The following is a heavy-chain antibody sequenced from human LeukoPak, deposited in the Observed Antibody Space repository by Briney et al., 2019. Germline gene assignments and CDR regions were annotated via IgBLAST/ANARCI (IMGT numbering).Heavy chain of an antibody. D-gene: IGHD3-3*01. CDR3: ARHPYYDFWSGYISWFDP. V-gene: IGHV4-38-2*01. Sequence: PSETLSLTCAVSGYSLSSGYYWGWIPQPPGRGLGWMGSIYHSGSTYYNQSLKIQVTISVDTSKNQFSLKLSSVPAADTAVYYCARHPYYDFWSGYISWFDPWGQGTLVTVSS. CDR1: GYSLSSGYY. J-gene: IGHJ5*02. CDR2: IYHSGST.